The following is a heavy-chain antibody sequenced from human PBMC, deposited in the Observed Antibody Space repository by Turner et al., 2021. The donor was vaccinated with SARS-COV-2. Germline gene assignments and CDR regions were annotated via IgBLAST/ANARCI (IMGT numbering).Heavy chain of an antibody. J-gene: IGHJ4*02. CDR3: ARDLVATTQLFDY. Sequence: QGQLVESGGGVVQPGRSMGLSCAASGFTFSSYAMHWVRQAPGKGLEWVAVRSYDVSNKYYADSVKGRITISRDNSKNTLYLQMNSLRAEDTAVYYCARDLVATTQLFDYWGQGTLVTVSS. CDR2: RSYDVSNK. D-gene: IGHD5-12*01. V-gene: IGHV3-30-3*01. CDR1: GFTFSSYA.